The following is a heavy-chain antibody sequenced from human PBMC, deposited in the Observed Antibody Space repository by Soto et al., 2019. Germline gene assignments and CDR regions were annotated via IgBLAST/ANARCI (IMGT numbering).Heavy chain of an antibody. CDR1: GASITTYY. V-gene: IGHV4-59*01. D-gene: IGHD2-15*01. J-gene: IGHJ5*02. CDR2: ISYSGST. CDR3: ARDLKEYCSDGKCNWFDH. Sequence: SETLSLTCTVSGASITTYYWSWIRQPPGKGLEWIGYISYSGSTDYNPSHKSRVTISFDASKNQISLQVRSATAADAAVYYCARDLKEYCSDGKCNWFDHWGQG.